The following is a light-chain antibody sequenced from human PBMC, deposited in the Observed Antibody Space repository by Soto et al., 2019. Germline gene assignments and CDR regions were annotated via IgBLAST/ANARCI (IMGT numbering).Light chain of an antibody. CDR2: AAS. Sequence: DIQMTQSPSSLSASVLDIVTMTFLASQSISSYLNWYQQKPGKAPKLLIYAASSLQSGVPSRFSGSGSGTDFTLTISSLQPEDFATYYCQQSYSTPTITFGQGTRLEIK. CDR3: QQSYSTPTIT. CDR1: QSISSY. J-gene: IGKJ5*01. V-gene: IGKV1-39*01.